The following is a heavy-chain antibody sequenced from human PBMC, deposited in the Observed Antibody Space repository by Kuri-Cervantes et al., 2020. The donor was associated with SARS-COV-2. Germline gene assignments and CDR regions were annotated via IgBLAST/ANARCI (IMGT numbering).Heavy chain of an antibody. D-gene: IGHD6-19*01. J-gene: IGHJ4*02. CDR2: IYYSGGT. Sequence: SETLSLTCVVSGGSISRGGYYWSWIRQHPEKGLEWIGYIYYSGGTYYNPSLKSLVSMSVDTSKSQFSLNLSSVTAADTAVYYCARGMQQWPFDYWGQGTLVTVSS. CDR1: GGSISRGGYY. CDR3: ARGMQQWPFDY. V-gene: IGHV4-31*01.